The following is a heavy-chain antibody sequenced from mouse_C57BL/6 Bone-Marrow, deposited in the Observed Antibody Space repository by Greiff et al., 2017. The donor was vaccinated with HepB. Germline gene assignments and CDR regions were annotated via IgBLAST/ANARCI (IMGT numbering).Heavy chain of an antibody. Sequence: EVKLVESEGGLVQPGSSMKLSCTASGFTFSDYYMAWVRQVPEKGLEWVANINYDGSSTYYLDSLKSRFIISRDNAKNILYLQMSSLKSEDTATYYCARGGWLLPYAMDYWGQGTSVTVSS. CDR1: GFTFSDYY. CDR2: INYDGSST. V-gene: IGHV5-16*01. J-gene: IGHJ4*01. D-gene: IGHD2-3*01. CDR3: ARGGWLLPYAMDY.